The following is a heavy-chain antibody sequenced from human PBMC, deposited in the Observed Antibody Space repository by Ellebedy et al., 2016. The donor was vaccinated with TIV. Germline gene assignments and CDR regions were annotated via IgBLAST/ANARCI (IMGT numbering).Heavy chain of an antibody. D-gene: IGHD1-26*01. CDR1: GYTFTSYH. CDR2: ISSYNGNT. Sequence: AASVKVSCKTSGYTFTSYHITWARQAPGQGLEWMGWISSYNGNTDYAQKLQGRVTMTTDTSTSTAYMELRSLRSDDTAVFYCARVGRFGTYSVFDIWGQGTMVTVSS. CDR3: ARVGRFGTYSVFDI. J-gene: IGHJ3*02. V-gene: IGHV1-18*01.